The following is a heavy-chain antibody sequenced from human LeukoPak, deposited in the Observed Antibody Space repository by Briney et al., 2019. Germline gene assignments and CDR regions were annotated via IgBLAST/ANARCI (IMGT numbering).Heavy chain of an antibody. D-gene: IGHD2-21*02. J-gene: IGHJ4*02. CDR1: GGSFSGYY. CDR2: INHSGST. Sequence: PSETLSLTCAVYGGSFSGYYWSWIRQPPGKGLEWIGEINHSGSTNYNPSLKSRVTISVDTSKNQFSLKLSSVTAADTAVYYCARVLEHIVVVTASYYFDYWGQGTLVTVSS. V-gene: IGHV4-34*01. CDR3: ARVLEHIVVVTASYYFDY.